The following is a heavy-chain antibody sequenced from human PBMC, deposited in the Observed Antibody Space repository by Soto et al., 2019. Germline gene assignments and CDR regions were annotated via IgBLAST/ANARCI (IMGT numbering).Heavy chain of an antibody. D-gene: IGHD4-4*01. J-gene: IGHJ4*02. V-gene: IGHV4-4*02. Sequence: QVQLQESGPGLVKPSGTLSLTCAVSGGSVSNNNWWTWVRQPPGQGLEWIGEIYHSGSTNYNPSLKSRVTISLDKSKNQVSLKLRSVTGAYTAVYYCARPYSDWGQGTLVTVSS. CDR1: GGSVSNNNW. CDR2: IYHSGST. CDR3: ARPYSD.